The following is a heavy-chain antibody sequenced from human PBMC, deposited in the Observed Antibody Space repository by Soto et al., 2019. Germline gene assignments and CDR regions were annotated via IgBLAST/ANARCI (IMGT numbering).Heavy chain of an antibody. D-gene: IGHD5-18*01. J-gene: IGHJ4*02. CDR1: GFTFSNAW. CDR2: IKSKTDGGTT. CDR3: TTAPDTAMEKVPTNYFDY. Sequence: GGSLRLSCAASGFTFSNAWMNWVRQAPGKGLEWVGRIKSKTDGGTTDYAAPVKGRFTISRDDSKNTLYLQMNSLKTEDTAVFYCTTAPDTAMEKVPTNYFDYWGQGTLVTVSS. V-gene: IGHV3-15*07.